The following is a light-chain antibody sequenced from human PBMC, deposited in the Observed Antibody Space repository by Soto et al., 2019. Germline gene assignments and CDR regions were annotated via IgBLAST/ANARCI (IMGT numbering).Light chain of an antibody. CDR1: SGHSSYA. CDR3: QTWGTGSVV. Sequence: QSVPTQSPSASASLGASVTLTCTLSSGHSSYAIAWHQQQPEKGPRYLMKLNSDGSHSKGDGIPDRFSGSSSGAERYLTISSLQSEDEADYYCQTWGTGSVVFGGGTMLTVL. J-gene: IGLJ2*01. V-gene: IGLV4-69*01. CDR2: LNSDGSH.